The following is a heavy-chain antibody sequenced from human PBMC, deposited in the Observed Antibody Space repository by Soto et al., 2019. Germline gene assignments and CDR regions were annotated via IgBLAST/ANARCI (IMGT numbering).Heavy chain of an antibody. D-gene: IGHD6-13*01. CDR1: GYSFTSYW. V-gene: IGHV5-51*01. CDR2: IYPGDSDT. CDR3: ATENTAAGSRAPYFRRAD. J-gene: IGHJ6*02. Sequence: GESLKISCKGSGYSFTSYWIGWVRQMPGKGLEWMGIIYPGDSDTRYSPSFQGQVTISADKSISTAYLQWSSLKASDTAMYYCATENTAAGSRAPYFRRADWRQGATVNASS.